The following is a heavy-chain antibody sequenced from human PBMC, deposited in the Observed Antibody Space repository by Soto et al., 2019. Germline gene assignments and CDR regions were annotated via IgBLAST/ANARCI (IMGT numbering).Heavy chain of an antibody. J-gene: IGHJ5*02. CDR2: IYYSGST. D-gene: IGHD3-3*01. CDR1: GGSISSSSFY. CDR3: ARMGDFWSGPGELDP. Sequence: PSETLSLTCTFSGGSISSSSFYLGWIRQPPGKGLEWIGTIYYSGSTYYNPSLKSRLTISVDTSKNQFSLKLTSVTAADTAVYYCARMGDFWSGPGELDPWGQGTLVTVSS. V-gene: IGHV4-39*01.